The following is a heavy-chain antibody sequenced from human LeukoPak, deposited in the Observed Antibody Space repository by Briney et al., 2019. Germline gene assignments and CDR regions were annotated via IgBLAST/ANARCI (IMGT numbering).Heavy chain of an antibody. D-gene: IGHD3-3*01. Sequence: GGSLRLSCAASGFTFSSYAMSWVRQAPGKGLEWVSAISGSGGSTYYADSVKGRFTISRDNSKNTLYLQMNSLRAEDTAVYYCAKSGWAIFGVVTSQWAFDIWGQGTMVTVSS. J-gene: IGHJ3*02. V-gene: IGHV3-23*01. CDR3: AKSGWAIFGVVTSQWAFDI. CDR1: GFTFSSYA. CDR2: ISGSGGST.